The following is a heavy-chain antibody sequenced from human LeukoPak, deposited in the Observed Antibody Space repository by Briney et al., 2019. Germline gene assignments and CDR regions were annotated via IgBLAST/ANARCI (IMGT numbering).Heavy chain of an antibody. CDR1: GFIFDDYA. CDR3: AKDMGYSYGYYYFYDMDV. J-gene: IGHJ6*02. CDR2: ISGDGTST. V-gene: IGHV3-43*02. Sequence: PGGSLRLSCAASGFIFDDYAMHWVRQAPGKGLEWVSLISGDGTSTYYADSVKGRFTISRDNTKNSLYLQMNSLRIEDSALYYCAKDMGYSYGYYYFYDMDVWGQGTTVTVSS. D-gene: IGHD5-18*01.